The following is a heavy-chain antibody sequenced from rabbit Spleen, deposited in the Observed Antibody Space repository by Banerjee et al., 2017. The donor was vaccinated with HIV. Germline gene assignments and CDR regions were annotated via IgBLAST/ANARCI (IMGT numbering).Heavy chain of an antibody. Sequence: LEESGGDLVKPGASLTLTCKASGFSFSSGYFMCWVRQAPGKGPEWIACIYTGSSGNPYFASWAKSPFPFSKTSSTTVTLPMASLTAADPATYFCARDLDGVIGWNFGWWGPGTLVTVS. D-gene: IGHD4-1*01. CDR1: GFSFSSGYF. J-gene: IGHJ6*01. V-gene: IGHV1S40*01. CDR3: ARDLDGVIGWNFGW. CDR2: IYTGSSGNP.